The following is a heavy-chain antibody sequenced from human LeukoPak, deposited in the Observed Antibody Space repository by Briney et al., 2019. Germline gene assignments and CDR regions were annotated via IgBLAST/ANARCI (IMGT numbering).Heavy chain of an antibody. CDR3: ARARYYYDNSVYPAVRFDF. D-gene: IGHD3-22*01. V-gene: IGHV4-59*01. Sequence: SETLSLTCTVSGGSISSYYWSWIRQPPGKELEWIGYIFYNGSTNYSPSLKSRVTISVDTSQNQFSLKLTSVTAADTAVYYCARARYYYDNSVYPAVRFDFWGQVILVTVSS. J-gene: IGHJ4*02. CDR2: IFYNGST. CDR1: GGSISSYY.